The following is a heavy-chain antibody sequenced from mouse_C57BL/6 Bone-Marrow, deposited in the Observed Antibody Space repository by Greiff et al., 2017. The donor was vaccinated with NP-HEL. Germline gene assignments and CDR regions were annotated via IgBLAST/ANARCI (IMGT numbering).Heavy chain of an antibody. V-gene: IGHV8-12*01. D-gene: IGHD2-4*01. Sequence: QVTLKECGPGILQSSQTLSLTCSFSGFSLSTSGLGVSWIRQPSGQGLVWLAHIYWGDDKRYNPSLKRRLTTSKDTSRNQVFLKITSVDTADTATYYCARYDYDPIAMDYWGQGTSVTVSS. J-gene: IGHJ4*01. CDR2: IYWGDDK. CDR1: GFSLSTSGLG. CDR3: ARYDYDPIAMDY.